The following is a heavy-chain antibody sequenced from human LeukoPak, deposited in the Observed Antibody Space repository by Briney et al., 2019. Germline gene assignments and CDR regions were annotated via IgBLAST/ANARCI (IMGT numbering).Heavy chain of an antibody. D-gene: IGHD3-10*01. CDR1: TFTFSSYA. CDR2: IIGSVGST. Sequence: GGSLRLSCAASTFTFSSYAMSWVRQAPGKGREWVSAIIGSVGSTYYAHSGKGRFPISTDNSKNTLYLQMNSLRAEDTAVYYCCITMVRGGRLDAFDIWGQGTMVTASS. V-gene: IGHV3-23*01. CDR3: CITMVRGGRLDAFDI. J-gene: IGHJ3*02.